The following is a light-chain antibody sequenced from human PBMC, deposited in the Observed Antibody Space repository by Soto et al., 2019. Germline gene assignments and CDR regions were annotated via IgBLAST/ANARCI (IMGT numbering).Light chain of an antibody. CDR1: QSISSN. CDR2: GAS. V-gene: IGKV3-15*01. CDR3: QQYNNWPPIT. J-gene: IGKJ5*01. Sequence: TTPSVSPGERVTPSCQASQSISSNLAWHQQKPGQAPRLLIYGASNRATGIPARFSGSGSGTEFTLTISSLQSEDFAVYYCQQYNNWPPITFGRGTRLETK.